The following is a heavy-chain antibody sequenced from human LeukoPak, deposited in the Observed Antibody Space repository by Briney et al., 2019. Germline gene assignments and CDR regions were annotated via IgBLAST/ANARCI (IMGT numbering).Heavy chain of an antibody. J-gene: IGHJ5*02. V-gene: IGHV5-51*01. CDR1: GYLFTSYW. CDR3: ARQPGLYDSSGYYSGREEFFDP. CDR2: IYTGDSDT. Sequence: GASLQISCQGSGYLFTSYWSGGVRPLPGKGLEGMGIIYTGDSDTRYSPSCQGQVTISARKTISTPYLQCSSLKASHTAMYYCARQPGLYDSSGYYSGREEFFDPWGQGTLVTVSS. D-gene: IGHD3-22*01.